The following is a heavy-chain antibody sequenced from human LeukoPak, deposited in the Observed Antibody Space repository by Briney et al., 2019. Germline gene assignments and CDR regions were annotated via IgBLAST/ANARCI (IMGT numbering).Heavy chain of an antibody. V-gene: IGHV4-59*01. CDR1: GGSISSYY. J-gene: IGHJ3*02. CDR2: IYYSGGT. Sequence: PSETLSLTCTVSGGSISSYYWSWIRQPPGKGLEWIGYIYYSGGTNYNPSLKSRVTISVDTSKNQFSLKLSSVTAADTAVYYCAREGMTTFAFDIWGQGTMVTVSS. D-gene: IGHD3-16*01. CDR3: AREGMTTFAFDI.